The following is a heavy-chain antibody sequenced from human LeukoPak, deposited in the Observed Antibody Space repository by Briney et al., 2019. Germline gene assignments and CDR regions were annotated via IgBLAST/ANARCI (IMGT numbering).Heavy chain of an antibody. V-gene: IGHV4-61*09. Sequence: SETLSLTCTVSGGSISSGSYCWSWIRQPAGKGLEWIGHIYTSGSTNYNPSLKSRVTISVDTSKNQFSLKLSSVTAADTAVYYCARVKKSMATTPEYYFDYWGQGTLVTVSS. CDR2: IYTSGST. D-gene: IGHD5-12*01. J-gene: IGHJ4*02. CDR1: GGSISSGSYC. CDR3: ARVKKSMATTPEYYFDY.